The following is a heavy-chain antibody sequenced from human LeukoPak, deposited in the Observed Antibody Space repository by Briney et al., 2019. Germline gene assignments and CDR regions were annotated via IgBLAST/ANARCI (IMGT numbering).Heavy chain of an antibody. CDR3: ARGASAMVTGSAAFDI. V-gene: IGHV4-30-2*01. D-gene: IGHD5-18*01. CDR1: GGSISSGGYS. CDR2: IYHSGST. Sequence: TLSLTCTVSGGSISSGGYSWSWIRQPPGKGLEWIGYIYHSGSTYYNPSLKSRVTISVDRSKNQFSLKLSSVTAADTAVYYCARGASAMVTGSAAFDIWGQGTMVTVSS. J-gene: IGHJ3*02.